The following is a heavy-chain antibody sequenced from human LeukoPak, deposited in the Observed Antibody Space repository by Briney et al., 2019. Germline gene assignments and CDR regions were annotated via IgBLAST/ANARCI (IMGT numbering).Heavy chain of an antibody. CDR3: ARPIDNGSGSYYFDY. D-gene: IGHD3-10*01. CDR1: GFTFSSFG. V-gene: IGHV3-30*03. J-gene: IGHJ4*02. Sequence: GGSLRLSCAASGFTFSSFGIHWVRQAPGKGLEWVALISYDGSNEYYADSVRGRFTVSRDNSKNTLYLQMNSLRAEDTAVYYCARPIDNGSGSYYFDYWGQGTLVTVSS. CDR2: ISYDGSNE.